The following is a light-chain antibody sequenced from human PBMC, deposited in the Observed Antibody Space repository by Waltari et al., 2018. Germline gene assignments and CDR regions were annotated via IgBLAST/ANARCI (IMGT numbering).Light chain of an antibody. CDR2: EAS. CDR3: QQCNDYPLT. CDR1: QSFSGR. J-gene: IGKJ4*01. Sequence: IQMTQSPSTLTASVGDRVTFTCRASQSFSGRLAWYQQKPGKAPKLLIYEASILESGVSSRFSGSGSGTECTLTISSLQPDDFATYYCQQCNDYPLTFGGGTKVEI. V-gene: IGKV1-5*03.